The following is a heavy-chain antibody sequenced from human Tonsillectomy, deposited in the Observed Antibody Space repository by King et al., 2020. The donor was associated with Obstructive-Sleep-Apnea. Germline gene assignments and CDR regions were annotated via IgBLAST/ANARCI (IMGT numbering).Heavy chain of an antibody. CDR2: ISSSSSTI. V-gene: IGHV3-48*01. CDR1: GFTFSSYS. J-gene: IGHJ4*02. Sequence: QLVQSGGGLVQPGGSLRLSCAASGFTFSSYSMNWVRQAPGKGLEWVSYISSSSSTIYYADSVKGRFTISRDNAKNSLYLQMNSLRAEDTAVYYCARERSTVVTPLDYWSQGTLVTVSS. CDR3: ARERSTVVTPLDY. D-gene: IGHD4-23*01.